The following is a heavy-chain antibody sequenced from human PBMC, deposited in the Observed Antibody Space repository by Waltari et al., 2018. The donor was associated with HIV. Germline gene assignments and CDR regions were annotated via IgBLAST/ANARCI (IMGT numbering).Heavy chain of an antibody. D-gene: IGHD3-3*01. CDR3: TTACYDFWSGSDYFDY. CDR2: MKGENEYGLT. CDR1: EFGLTDAW. J-gene: IGHJ4*02. Sequence: EVQLVESGGGLVKPGGSLRLSCAAFEFGLTDAWLRWVRQVPGKGLEWDGRMKGENEYGLTDYAAPVRGRCTISRDSSKNTLYLQMNSLQTEDTAVYYCTTACYDFWSGSDYFDYWGQGALVTVSA. V-gene: IGHV3-15*01.